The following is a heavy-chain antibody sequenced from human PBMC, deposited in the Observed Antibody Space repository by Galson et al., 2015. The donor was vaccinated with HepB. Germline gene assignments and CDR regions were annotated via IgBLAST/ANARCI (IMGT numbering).Heavy chain of an antibody. D-gene: IGHD1-26*01. CDR3: TRDQWEDSRLPYFDY. J-gene: IGHJ4*02. CDR1: GFTFGDYA. V-gene: IGHV3-49*03. Sequence: SLRLSCAASGFTFGDYAMSWFRQAPGKGLEWVGFIRSKAYGGTTEYAASVKGRFTSSRDDSKSIAYLQMNSLKTEDTAVYYCTRDQWEDSRLPYFDYWGQGTLVTVSS. CDR2: IRSKAYGGTT.